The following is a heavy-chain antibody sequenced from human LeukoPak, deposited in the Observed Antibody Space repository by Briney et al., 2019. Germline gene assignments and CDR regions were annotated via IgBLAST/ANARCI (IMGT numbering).Heavy chain of an antibody. CDR1: GFTFSIFG. CDR3: AKGTKGFDY. Sequence: GGSLRLSCAASGFTFSIFGMSWIRKAPGKGLERVSGITNGGEDTYYADSEKGRFTISRDNSKNTLFLQMNSLRAEDTAIYYCAKGTKGFDYWGQGTLVTVSS. J-gene: IGHJ4*02. CDR2: ITNGGEDT. V-gene: IGHV3-23*01.